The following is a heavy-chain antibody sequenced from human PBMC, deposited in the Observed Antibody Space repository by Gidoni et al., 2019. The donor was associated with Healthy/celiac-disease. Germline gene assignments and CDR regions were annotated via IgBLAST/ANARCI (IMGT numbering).Heavy chain of an antibody. CDR2: IYSGGST. D-gene: IGHD2-15*01. CDR3: ARLTDRDDAFDI. Sequence: EVQLVESGGGLVQPGGSLRLSCAASGFTVSSNYMSWVRKAPGKGLEWVSVIYSGGSTYYADSVKGRFTISRDNSKNTLYLQMNSLRAEDTAVYYCARLTDRDDAFDIWGQGTMVTVSS. CDR1: GFTVSSNY. V-gene: IGHV3-66*02. J-gene: IGHJ3*02.